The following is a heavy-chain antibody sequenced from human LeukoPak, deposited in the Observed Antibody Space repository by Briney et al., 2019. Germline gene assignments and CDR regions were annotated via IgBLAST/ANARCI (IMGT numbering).Heavy chain of an antibody. V-gene: IGHV1-2*02. D-gene: IGHD6-19*01. Sequence: ASVKVSCKASGYTFTSYYMHWVRQAPGQGLEWMGWINPNSGGTNYAQKFQGRVTMTRDTSIGTAYMELSRLRSDDTAVYYCARADSSGCRYWGQGTLVTVSS. CDR1: GYTFTSYY. CDR3: ARADSSGCRY. CDR2: INPNSGGT. J-gene: IGHJ4*02.